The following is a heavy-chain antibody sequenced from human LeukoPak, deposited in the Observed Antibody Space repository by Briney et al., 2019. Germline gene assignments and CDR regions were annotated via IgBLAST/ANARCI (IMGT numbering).Heavy chain of an antibody. D-gene: IGHD1-26*01. CDR3: ARGGTSGSLIY. CDR2: INSDGGTT. J-gene: IGHJ4*02. CDR1: GFTVSNYW. Sequence: PGGSLRLSCAASGFTVSNYWMRWVRQDPLKGLVWVSRINSDGGTTAYADSVKGRFTISRDNAKNTLYLQMNSLRAEDTALYFCARGGTSGSLIYWGQGTLVTVSS. V-gene: IGHV3-74*01.